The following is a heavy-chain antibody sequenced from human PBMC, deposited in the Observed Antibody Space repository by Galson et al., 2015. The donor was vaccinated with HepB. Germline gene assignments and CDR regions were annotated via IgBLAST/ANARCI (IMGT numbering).Heavy chain of an antibody. CDR1: GFTFSSYS. V-gene: IGHV3-48*02. D-gene: IGHD3-10*01. Sequence: SLRLSCAASGFTFSSYSMNWVRQAPGKGLEWVPYISSSSSTIYYADSVKGRFTISRDNAKNSLYLQMNSLRDEDTAVYYCARGNYGSGSYYPDWFDPWGQGTLVTVSS. CDR3: ARGNYGSGSYYPDWFDP. CDR2: ISSSSSTI. J-gene: IGHJ5*02.